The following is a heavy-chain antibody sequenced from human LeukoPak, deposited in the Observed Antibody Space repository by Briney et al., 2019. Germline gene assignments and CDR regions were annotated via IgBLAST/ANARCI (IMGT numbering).Heavy chain of an antibody. CDR3: ARGPRRQWLRPTQYNWFDP. CDR2: INPNSGGT. CDR1: GYIFTGYY. Sequence: ASVKVSCKASGYIFTGYYMHWVRQAPGQGLEWMGWINPNSGGTNYAQKFQGRVTMTRDTSISTAYMELSRLRSDDTAVYYCARGPRRQWLRPTQYNWFDPWGQGTLVTVSS. D-gene: IGHD6-19*01. V-gene: IGHV1-2*02. J-gene: IGHJ5*02.